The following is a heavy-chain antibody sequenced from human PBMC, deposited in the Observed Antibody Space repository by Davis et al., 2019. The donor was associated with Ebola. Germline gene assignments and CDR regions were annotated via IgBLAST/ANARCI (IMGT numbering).Heavy chain of an antibody. Sequence: SETLSLTCTVSGGSISSYYWSWIRQPPGKGLEWIGYIYYSGSTNYNPSLKSRVTISVDTSKNQFSLKLSSVTAADTAVYYCARDAFDSYYFDYWGQGTLVTVSS. V-gene: IGHV4-59*12. CDR1: GGSISSYY. CDR2: IYYSGST. J-gene: IGHJ4*02. D-gene: IGHD6-6*01. CDR3: ARDAFDSYYFDY.